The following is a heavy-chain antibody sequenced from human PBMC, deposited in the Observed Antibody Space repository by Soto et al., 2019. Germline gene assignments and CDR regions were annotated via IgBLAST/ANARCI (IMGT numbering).Heavy chain of an antibody. CDR1: GFRFTNSG. D-gene: IGHD3-9*01. J-gene: IGHJ4*02. V-gene: IGHV1-58*02. CDR2: IVVGSGNT. CDR3: AATYYDILTGYPY. Sequence: SVKVSCKASGFRFTNSGMQWVRQARGQRLEWIGWIVVGSGNTNYAQKFQERVTITRDMSTSTAYMELSNLRSEDTAVYYCAATYYDILTGYPYWGQGTLVTVSS.